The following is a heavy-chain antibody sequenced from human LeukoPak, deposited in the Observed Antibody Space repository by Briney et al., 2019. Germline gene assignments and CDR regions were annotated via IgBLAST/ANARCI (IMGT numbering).Heavy chain of an antibody. CDR2: INSGDSHT. Sequence: GSRRLSCAASGFTFSTYSMNWVRQAPGKGLQWVSSINSGDSHTFYADSVKGRFTISRDNAKNSLFLQMNSLRADDTAVYFCARTMGGYGNSDFWGQGTLVTVSS. CDR3: ARTMGGYGNSDF. D-gene: IGHD3-16*01. CDR1: GFTFSTYS. J-gene: IGHJ4*02. V-gene: IGHV3-21*06.